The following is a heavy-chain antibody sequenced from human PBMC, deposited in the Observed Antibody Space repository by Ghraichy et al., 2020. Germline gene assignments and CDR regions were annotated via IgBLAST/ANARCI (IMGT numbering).Heavy chain of an antibody. CDR2: INHSGST. D-gene: IGHD1-1*01. CDR3: ARNDDATVDY. CDR1: GGSFSGYY. V-gene: IGHV4-34*01. J-gene: IGHJ4*02. Sequence: SETLSLTCAVYGGSFSGYYWSWIRQPPGKGLEWIGEINHSGSTNYNPSLKSRVTISVDTSKNQFSLKLSSVTAADTAVYYCARNDDATVDYWGQGTLVTVSS.